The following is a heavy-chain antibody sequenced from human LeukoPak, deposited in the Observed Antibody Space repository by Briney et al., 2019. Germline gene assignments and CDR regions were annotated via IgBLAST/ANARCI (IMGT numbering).Heavy chain of an antibody. Sequence: NPGGSLRLSCAASGFTFSSYSMNWVRQAPGKGLEWVSSIGTSSSYIYYADSLKGRFTISRDNAKNSLYLQMNSLRAEDTAVYYCARRATSERGHSYGLDYWGQGTLVTVSS. CDR1: GFTFSSYS. CDR2: IGTSSSYI. CDR3: ARRATSERGHSYGLDY. J-gene: IGHJ4*02. D-gene: IGHD5-18*01. V-gene: IGHV3-21*01.